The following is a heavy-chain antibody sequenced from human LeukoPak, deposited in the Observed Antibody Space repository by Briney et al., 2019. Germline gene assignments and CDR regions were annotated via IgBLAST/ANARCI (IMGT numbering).Heavy chain of an antibody. CDR1: GFTFSAYY. CDR3: ARAPLGGSPYYDY. J-gene: IGHJ4*02. D-gene: IGHD2-15*01. V-gene: IGHV3-11*01. Sequence: GGSLRLSCAPSGFTFSAYYMSCIREAPGTGLEWGSYISSSGSTIYYAASVKGRFTIYRENAKNSLYLQMNSLRAEDTAVYYCARAPLGGSPYYDYCGQGTLVTVSS. CDR2: ISSSGSTI.